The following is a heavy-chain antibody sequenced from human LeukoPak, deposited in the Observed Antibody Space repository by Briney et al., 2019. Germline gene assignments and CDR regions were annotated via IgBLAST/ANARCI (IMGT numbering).Heavy chain of an antibody. CDR1: GYTFTSYG. CDR2: ISAYNGNT. J-gene: IGHJ6*02. CDR3: ARGMYDNSGQHYYFYYALEV. V-gene: IGHV1-18*01. D-gene: IGHD3-22*01. Sequence: ASVKVSCKASGYTFTSYGISWVRQAPGQGLEWMGWISAYNGNTNYAQKLQGRLTMTRDASINTAFMELNSLRSDDTAVYYCARGMYDNSGQHYYFYYALEVWGQGTTVIVSS.